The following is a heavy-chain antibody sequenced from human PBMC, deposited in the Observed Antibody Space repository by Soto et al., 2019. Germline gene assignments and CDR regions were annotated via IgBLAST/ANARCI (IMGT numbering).Heavy chain of an antibody. CDR3: ARGTTVVTHVDY. CDR2: IYYSGST. Sequence: SETLSLTCTVSGGSISSYYWSWIRQPPGKGLEWIGYIYYSGSTNYNPSLKSRVTISVDTSKNQFSLKLSSVTAADTAVYYCARGTTVVTHVDYWGQGTLVTVSS. J-gene: IGHJ4*02. V-gene: IGHV4-59*01. CDR1: GGSISSYY. D-gene: IGHD4-17*01.